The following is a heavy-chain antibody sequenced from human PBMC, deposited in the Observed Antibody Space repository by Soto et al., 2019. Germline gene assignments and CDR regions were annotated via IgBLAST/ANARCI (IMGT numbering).Heavy chain of an antibody. D-gene: IGHD3-3*01. CDR2: ISAYNGNT. V-gene: IGHV1-18*01. J-gene: IGHJ5*02. CDR1: GYTFGSYG. Sequence: QVQLVQSGAEVKKPGASVKVSCKACGYTFGSYGRTWVRQAPGQGLEWMGWISAYNGNTDYAQKFQGRVTLTTDTSTDTAYMELRSLRSDDTAVYYCARDRVVVPGWFDPWGQGTLVTVSS. CDR3: ARDRVVVPGWFDP.